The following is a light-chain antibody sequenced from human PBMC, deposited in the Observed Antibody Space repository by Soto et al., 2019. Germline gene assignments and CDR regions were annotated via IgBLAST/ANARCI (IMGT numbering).Light chain of an antibody. V-gene: IGLV2-14*01. CDR2: EVS. J-gene: IGLJ1*01. CDR3: CSYTSSSTPWV. Sequence: SVMTHPASVSGSPGQSITISCTGTSSDVGGYNYVSWYQQHPGEAPKLMIYEVSDRPSGASNRFSASKSGNTASLTISGLQPEDEADYFCCSYTSSSTPWVFGTGTKVTVL. CDR1: SSDVGGYNY.